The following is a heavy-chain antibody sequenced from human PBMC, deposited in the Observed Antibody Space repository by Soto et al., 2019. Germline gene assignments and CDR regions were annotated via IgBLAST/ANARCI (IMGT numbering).Heavy chain of an antibody. V-gene: IGHV4-39*01. CDR3: ARGWDYYYVMDV. Sequence: SETLSLTCTVSGGSISSSSYYWGWIRQPPGKGLEWIGSIYYSGSTYYNPSLKSRVTISVDTSKNQFSLKLSSVTAADTAVYYCARGWDYYYVMDVWGQGTQVTVS. CDR2: IYYSGST. J-gene: IGHJ6*02. D-gene: IGHD6-19*01. CDR1: GGSISSSSYY.